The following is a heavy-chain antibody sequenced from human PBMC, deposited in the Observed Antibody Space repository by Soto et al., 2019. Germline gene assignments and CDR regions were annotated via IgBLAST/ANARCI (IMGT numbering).Heavy chain of an antibody. D-gene: IGHD6-19*01. CDR2: IHYSGATP. J-gene: IGHJ4*02. Sequence: GASVKVSCKASGYTFTNYYMHWVRQAPGQGLEWMGVIHYSGATPTYAQKFQGRVTMARDTSTSTVYVELSSLTSEDTAVYYCARGSGFLIDHWGQGTPVTVSS. CDR1: GYTFTNYY. V-gene: IGHV1-46*01. CDR3: ARGSGFLIDH.